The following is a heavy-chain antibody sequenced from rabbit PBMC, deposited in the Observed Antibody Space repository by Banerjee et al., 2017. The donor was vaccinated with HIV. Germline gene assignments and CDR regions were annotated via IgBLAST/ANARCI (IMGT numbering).Heavy chain of an antibody. D-gene: IGHD1-1*01. CDR2: INTSSANT. CDR1: GFSFSHRYV. Sequence: QEQLEESGGDLVKPEGSLTLTCTASGFSFSHRYVMCWVRQPPGKGLEWIACINTSSANTVYATWAKGRFTISKTSSTTVTLQLNSLTAADTATYFCATSYPVSSDYYNLWGPGTLVTVS. V-gene: IGHV1S45*01. J-gene: IGHJ4*01. CDR3: ATSYPVSSDYYNL.